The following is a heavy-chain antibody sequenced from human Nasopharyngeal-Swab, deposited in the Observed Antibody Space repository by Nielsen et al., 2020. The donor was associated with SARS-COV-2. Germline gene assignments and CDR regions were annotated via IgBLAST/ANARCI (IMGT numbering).Heavy chain of an antibody. D-gene: IGHD3-10*01. CDR3: ARLVRGSTISYFDF. J-gene: IGHJ4*02. CDR2: ISAYNGNT. V-gene: IGHV1-18*04. Sequence: ASVKVSCKASGCTYNTYGITWVRQAPGQGLEWMGWISAYNGNTDYAQKFQDRFTMTTDTSTSTAYMELKSLRSDDTAVYYCARLVRGSTISYFDFWGQGTLVTVSS. CDR1: GCTYNTYG.